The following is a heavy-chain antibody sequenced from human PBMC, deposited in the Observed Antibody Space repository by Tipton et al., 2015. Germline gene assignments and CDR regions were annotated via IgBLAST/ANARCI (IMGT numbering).Heavy chain of an antibody. CDR2: IHHGGST. D-gene: IGHD3-10*01. Sequence: GLVKPSGTLSLTCSVSGDSISSSNWWSWVRQPPGKGLEWIGEIHHGGSTNYNPSLKSRVTMSVDTSKNQFSLHLSSVTAADTAVYYCARGGVVRGVIAGMDVWGQGTTVTVSS. CDR3: ARGGVVRGVIAGMDV. CDR1: GDSISSSNW. V-gene: IGHV4-4*02. J-gene: IGHJ6*02.